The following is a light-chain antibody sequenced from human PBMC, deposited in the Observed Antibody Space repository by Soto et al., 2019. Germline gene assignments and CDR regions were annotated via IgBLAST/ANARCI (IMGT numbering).Light chain of an antibody. CDR3: SSYISSSTLYV. CDR1: SSDVGGYNY. J-gene: IGLJ1*01. Sequence: QSALTQPASVSGSHGQSITISCTGISSDVGGYNYVSWYQHHPGKAPKLMIYEVSNRPSGVSNRFSGSKSGNTASLTISGLQAEDEADYYCSSYISSSTLYVFGTGTKLTVL. V-gene: IGLV2-14*01. CDR2: EVS.